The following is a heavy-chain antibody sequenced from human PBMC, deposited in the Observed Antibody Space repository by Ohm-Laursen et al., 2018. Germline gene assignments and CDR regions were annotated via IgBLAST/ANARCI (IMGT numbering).Heavy chain of an antibody. CDR2: ISGNGVTT. CDR1: GFTFTDYA. D-gene: IGHD3-10*01. Sequence: SLRLSCAASGFTFTDYAMNWVRQAPGKGLEWVSTISGNGVTTYYADSVKGRFTISRDNAKNSLYLQVNSLRAEDTAVYYCARDSSGSGGDSDYWGQGTLVTVSS. V-gene: IGHV3-23*01. J-gene: IGHJ4*02. CDR3: ARDSSGSGGDSDY.